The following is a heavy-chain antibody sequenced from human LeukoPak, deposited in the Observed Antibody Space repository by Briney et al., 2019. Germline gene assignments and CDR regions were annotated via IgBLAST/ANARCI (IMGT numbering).Heavy chain of an antibody. CDR3: ARGELEEQLGMDY. CDR1: GGSISSYY. Sequence: SETLSLTCTVCGGSISSYYWSWIRQPPGKGLEWIGYIYYSGSTNYNPSLKSRVTISVDTSKNQFSLKLSSVTAADTAVYYCARGELEEQLGMDYWGQGTLVTVSS. CDR2: IYYSGST. V-gene: IGHV4-59*01. J-gene: IGHJ4*02. D-gene: IGHD6-13*01.